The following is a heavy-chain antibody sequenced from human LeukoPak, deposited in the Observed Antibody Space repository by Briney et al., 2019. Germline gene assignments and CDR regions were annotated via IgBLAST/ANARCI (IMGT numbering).Heavy chain of an antibody. CDR3: ARDYPPRYCSGGSCGAGGDY. D-gene: IGHD2-15*01. Sequence: ASVKVSCKASGYTFTSYYMHWVRQAPGQGLEWIGIINPSGGSTSYAQKFQGRVTMTRDMSTSTVHMELSSLRSEDTAVYYCARDYPPRYCSGGSCGAGGDYWGQGTLVTVSS. CDR2: INPSGGST. CDR1: GYTFTSYY. V-gene: IGHV1-46*01. J-gene: IGHJ4*02.